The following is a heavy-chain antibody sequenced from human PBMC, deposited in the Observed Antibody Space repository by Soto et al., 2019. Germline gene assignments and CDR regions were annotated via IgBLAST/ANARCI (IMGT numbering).Heavy chain of an antibody. D-gene: IGHD3-10*01. CDR2: MNPNRGNT. CDR3: ARGRGSGSYYTGNWFDP. Sequence: QVQLVQSGAEVKKPGASVKVSCKASGYTFTSYDINWVRQATGQGLEWMGWMNPNRGNTGYAQKFQGRVTISRNTSLSTAYRELSSLRSEDTAVYYGARGRGSGSYYTGNWFDPWGQGTLVTVSS. CDR1: GYTFTSYD. V-gene: IGHV1-8*01. J-gene: IGHJ5*02.